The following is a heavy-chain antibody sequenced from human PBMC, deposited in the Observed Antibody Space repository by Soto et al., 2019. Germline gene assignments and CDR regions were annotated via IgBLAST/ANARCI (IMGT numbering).Heavy chain of an antibody. CDR2: INAGNGDT. V-gene: IGHV1-3*01. Sequence: GASVKVSCKASGYTFTSYPMHWVRQAPGQGLEWMGWINAGNGDTKYSQKFQGRVTITRDTSANTAYMELSSLRSEDTAVYYCARGDITIFGVVPSDDYYYGMDVWGQGTTVTVSS. D-gene: IGHD3-3*01. CDR3: ARGDITIFGVVPSDDYYYGMDV. CDR1: GYTFTSYP. J-gene: IGHJ6*02.